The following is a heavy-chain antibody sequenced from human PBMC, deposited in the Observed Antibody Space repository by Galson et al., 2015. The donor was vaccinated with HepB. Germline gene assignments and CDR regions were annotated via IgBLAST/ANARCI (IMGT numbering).Heavy chain of an antibody. J-gene: IGHJ6*03. CDR1: GGTFSSYA. Sequence: SVKVSCKASGGTFSSYAISWVRQAPGQGLEWMGRIIPICGTANYAQKFQGRVTITGDQSTNTAYLAMSSLRSGDTAVYYCAGATIVGATSYYNYCIDVWGKRTTVTGS. D-gene: IGHD1-26*01. CDR2: IIPICGTA. V-gene: IGHV1-69*13. CDR3: AGATIVGATSYYNYCIDV.